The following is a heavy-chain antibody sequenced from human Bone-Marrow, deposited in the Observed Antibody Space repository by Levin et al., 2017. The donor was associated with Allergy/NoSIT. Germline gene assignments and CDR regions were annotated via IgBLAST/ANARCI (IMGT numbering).Heavy chain of an antibody. D-gene: IGHD4-17*01. CDR3: SPDPDEYGEHGSWVDP. J-gene: IGHJ5*02. CDR2: IKSHTDGGTT. CDR1: GFTFKTAW. Sequence: GGSLRLSCVASGFTFKTAWMSWVRQAPGKGLEWVGRIKSHTDGGTTDYAAPVNGRFTLSRDDSIDTLYLQMNSLQTDDTAVYYCSPDPDEYGEHGSWVDPWGQGTLVTVSS. V-gene: IGHV3-15*01.